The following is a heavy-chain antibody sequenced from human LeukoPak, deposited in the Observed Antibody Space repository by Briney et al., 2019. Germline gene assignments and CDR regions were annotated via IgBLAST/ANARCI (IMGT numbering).Heavy chain of an antibody. Sequence: ETLSLTCAVYGGSFSGYYWSWIRQPPGKGLEWIGEINHSGSTNYNPSLKSRVTISVDTSKNQFSLKLSSVTAADTAVYYCAREGYGQLKNAFDIWGQGTMVTVSS. CDR2: INHSGST. V-gene: IGHV4-34*01. J-gene: IGHJ3*02. D-gene: IGHD3-10*01. CDR1: GGSFSGYY. CDR3: AREGYGQLKNAFDI.